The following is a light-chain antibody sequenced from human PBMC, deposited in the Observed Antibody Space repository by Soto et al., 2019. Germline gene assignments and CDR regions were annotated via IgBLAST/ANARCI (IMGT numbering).Light chain of an antibody. CDR3: CSYAGSSTFV. CDR2: EGS. CDR1: SSDVGNYNL. V-gene: IGLV2-23*03. Sequence: QSALTQPASVSGSPGQSITISCTGTSSDVGNYNLVSWYQQHPGKAPKLMIYEGSKRPSGVSNRFSASKSGNTASLTISGLQAEDEADYYCCSYAGSSTFVFGGGTKLPVL. J-gene: IGLJ2*01.